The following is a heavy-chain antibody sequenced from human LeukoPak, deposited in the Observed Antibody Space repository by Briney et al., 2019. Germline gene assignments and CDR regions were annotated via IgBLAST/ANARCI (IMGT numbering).Heavy chain of an antibody. CDR2: IHYSGST. D-gene: IGHD2-2*01. J-gene: IGHJ4*02. CDR3: ARRIYCSSTSCYYYFDY. CDR1: GGSISSYY. Sequence: SEILSLTCTVSGGSISSYYWSWIRQPPGKGLEWIGYIHYSGSTDYNPSLKSRVTISVDTSKNQFSLKLSSVTAADTAVNYCARRIYCSSTSCYYYFDYWGQGTLVTVSS. V-gene: IGHV4-59*01.